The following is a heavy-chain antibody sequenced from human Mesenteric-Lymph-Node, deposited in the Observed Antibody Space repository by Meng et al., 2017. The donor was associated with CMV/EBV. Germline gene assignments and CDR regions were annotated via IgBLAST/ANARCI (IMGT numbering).Heavy chain of an antibody. J-gene: IGHJ4*02. Sequence: ASGYTFTSCYIHWIRQAPGRGLEWMRIINCSSGTSSYAQRFQGRVSMTRDTSTSTVYMELYGLTSEDTAVYYCARDHALVGGAFDYWGQGTLVTVSS. CDR3: ARDHALVGGAFDY. D-gene: IGHD2-8*02. CDR2: INCSSGTS. CDR1: GYTFTSCY. V-gene: IGHV1-46*01.